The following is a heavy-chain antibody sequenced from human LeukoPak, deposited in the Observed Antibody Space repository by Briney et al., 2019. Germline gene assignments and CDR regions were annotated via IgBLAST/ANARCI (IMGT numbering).Heavy chain of an antibody. CDR1: GFTFSSYG. D-gene: IGHD2-21*01. V-gene: IGHV3-30*03. J-gene: IGHJ3*01. Sequence: GGSLRLSCAASGFTFSSYGMHWVRQAPGKGLEWVAVISYDGSNKYYADSVKGRFTISRDNSKNMMYLQMDSLRAGDTARYHCARLMKHMREDVYDVWGQGTVVIVSS. CDR3: ARLMKHMREDVYDV. CDR2: ISYDGSNK.